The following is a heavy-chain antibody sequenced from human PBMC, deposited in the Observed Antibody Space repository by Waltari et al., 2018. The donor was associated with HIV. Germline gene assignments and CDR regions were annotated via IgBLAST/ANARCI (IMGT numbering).Heavy chain of an antibody. CDR2: IYYSGST. J-gene: IGHJ5*02. CDR1: GGSISSSSYH. D-gene: IGHD3-22*01. V-gene: IGHV4-39*07. CDR3: ARTYYYDSSGYYYFVGTHNWFDP. Sequence: QLQLQESGPGLVKPSETLSLTCPVSGGSISSSSYHWAWLPQPSGKGLEWIGSIYYSGSTYYNPSLKIRVTISVDTSKNQFSLKLSSVTAADTAVYYCARTYYYDSSGYYYFVGTHNWFDPWGQGTLVTVSS.